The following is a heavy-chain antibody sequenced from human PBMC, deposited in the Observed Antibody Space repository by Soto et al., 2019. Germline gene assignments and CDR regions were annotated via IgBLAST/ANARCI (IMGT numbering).Heavy chain of an antibody. CDR1: GYTFSNCY. Sequence: QVQLEQSGAEVKKPGASVKVSCKASGYTFSNCYMHWVRQAPGQGSEWMGMINPSGESTSYAQTFGGRPSYNMDPHMNIVYTELTRLGSEDTSVYYSARRTMVITSGYDYWGHGTLVTVSS. V-gene: IGHV1-46*01. D-gene: IGHD3-10*01. J-gene: IGHJ4*01. CDR3: ARRTMVITSGYDY. CDR2: INPSGEST.